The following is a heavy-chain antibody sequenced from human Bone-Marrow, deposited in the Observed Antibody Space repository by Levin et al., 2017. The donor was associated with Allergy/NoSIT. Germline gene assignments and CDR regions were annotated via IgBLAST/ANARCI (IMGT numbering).Heavy chain of an antibody. D-gene: IGHD3-3*01. CDR3: ANSVLRFLEWLLSITQLTDY. Sequence: LSLTCAASGFTFDDYAMHWVRQAPGKGLEWVSGISWNSGSIGYADSVKGRFTISRDNAKNSLYLQMNSLRAEDTALYYCANSVLRFLEWLLSITQLTDYWGQGTLVTVSS. CDR1: GFTFDDYA. CDR2: ISWNSGSI. V-gene: IGHV3-9*01. J-gene: IGHJ4*02.